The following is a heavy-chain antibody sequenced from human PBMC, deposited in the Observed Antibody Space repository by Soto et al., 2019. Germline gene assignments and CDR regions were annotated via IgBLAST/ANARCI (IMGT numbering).Heavy chain of an antibody. D-gene: IGHD1-26*01. CDR2: IYSGGST. CDR1: GFTVSSNY. J-gene: IGHJ4*02. V-gene: IGHV3-53*01. CDR3: AREGWDYYFDY. Sequence: ETLSLSCAASGFTVSSNYMSWVRQAPGKGLEWVSVIYSGGSTYYADSVKGRFTISRDNSKNTLYLQMNSLRAEDTAVYYCAREGWDYYFDYWGQGTLVTVSS.